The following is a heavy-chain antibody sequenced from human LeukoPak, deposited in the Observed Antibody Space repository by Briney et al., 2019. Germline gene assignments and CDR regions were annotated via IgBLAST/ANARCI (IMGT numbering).Heavy chain of an antibody. D-gene: IGHD3-22*01. CDR1: GFTFSSYW. J-gene: IGHJ3*02. CDR2: INSDGTST. CDR3: ARGGLDYYDSSGSLHAFDI. Sequence: PGGSLRLSCAASGFTFSSYWMHWVRQAPGKGLVWVSRINSDGTSTTYADSVKGRFTISRDNAKNTLYLQMNSLRAEDTAVFYCARGGLDYYDSSGSLHAFDIWGQGTLVTVSS. V-gene: IGHV3-74*01.